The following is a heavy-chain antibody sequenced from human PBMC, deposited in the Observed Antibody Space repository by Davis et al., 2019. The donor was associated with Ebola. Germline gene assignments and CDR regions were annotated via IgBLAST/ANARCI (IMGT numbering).Heavy chain of an antibody. CDR3: AKINRVTIFERGDEMDV. J-gene: IGHJ6*02. V-gene: IGHV4-31*03. CDR1: GVSINSGGTY. Sequence: MPSETLSLTCKVSGVSINSGGTYWTWVRHHPGKGLEWIGNIFYTGSTYYHPSLESRVSISFDTSKSQFSLKLSSVTAADTAVYYCAKINRVTIFERGDEMDVWGQGTAVTVS. D-gene: IGHD3-3*01. CDR2: IFYTGST.